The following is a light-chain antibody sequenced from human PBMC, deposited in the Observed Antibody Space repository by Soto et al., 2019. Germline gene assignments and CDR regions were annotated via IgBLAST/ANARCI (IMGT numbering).Light chain of an antibody. J-gene: IGKJ2*01. CDR3: QQYNNWPPYT. Sequence: EIVMTQSPATLSVSPGERATLSCRASQSVSSNLAWYQQKPGQAPRLLIYGASSRATGIPARFSGSGSGTEFTLTISSLQPEDFAVYYCQQYNNWPPYTLGQGTKLEIK. V-gene: IGKV3-15*01. CDR2: GAS. CDR1: QSVSSN.